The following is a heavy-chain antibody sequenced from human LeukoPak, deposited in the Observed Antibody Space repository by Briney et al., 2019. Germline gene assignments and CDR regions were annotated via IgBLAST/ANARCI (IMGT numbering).Heavy chain of an antibody. CDR2: IYYSGST. Sequence: SETLSLTCTVSGGSISSGDYYWSWIRQPPGKGLEWIGYIYYSGSTYYNPSLKSRVTISVDTSKNQFSLKLSSVTAADTAVYYCARDFVYYSGSGSSNWFDPWGQGTLVTVSS. J-gene: IGHJ5*02. V-gene: IGHV4-30-4*01. CDR3: ARDFVYYSGSGSSNWFDP. D-gene: IGHD3-10*01. CDR1: GGSISSGDYY.